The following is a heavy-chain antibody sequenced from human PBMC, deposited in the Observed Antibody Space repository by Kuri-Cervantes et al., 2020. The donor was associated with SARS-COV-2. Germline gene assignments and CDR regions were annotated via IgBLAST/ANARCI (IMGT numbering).Heavy chain of an antibody. CDR1: GGSFSGYY. V-gene: IGHV4-34*01. CDR2: INHSGST. D-gene: IGHD5-12*01. J-gene: IGHJ4*02. Sequence: SETLSLTCAVYGGSFSGYYWSWIRQPPGKGLEWIGEINHSGSTNYNPSLKSRVTISVDTSKNQFSLKLSSVTAADTAVYYCARDYDVGGGQGTLVTVSS. CDR3: ARDYDVG.